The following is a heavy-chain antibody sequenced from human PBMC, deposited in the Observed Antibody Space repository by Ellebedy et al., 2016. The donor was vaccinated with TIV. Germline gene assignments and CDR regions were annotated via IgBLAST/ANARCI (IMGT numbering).Heavy chain of an antibody. CDR1: GYTFTAYY. CDR2: INPSGGST. Sequence: ASVKVSCXASGYTFTAYYMHWVRQAPGQGLEWMGWINPSGGSTSYAQKFQGRVTMTRDTSTSTVYMELSSLRSEDTAVYYCARRNLQGKYSYGIFDYWGQGTLVTVSS. D-gene: IGHD5-18*01. CDR3: ARRNLQGKYSYGIFDY. V-gene: IGHV1-46*01. J-gene: IGHJ4*02.